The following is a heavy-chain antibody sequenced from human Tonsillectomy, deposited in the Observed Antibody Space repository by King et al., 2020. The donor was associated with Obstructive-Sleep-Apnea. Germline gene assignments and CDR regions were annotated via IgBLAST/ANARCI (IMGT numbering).Heavy chain of an antibody. V-gene: IGHV4-34*01. CDR2: INHSGST. D-gene: IGHD6-19*01. Sequence: VQLQQWGAGLLKPSETLSLTCAVYGGSFSGYYWSWIRQPPGKGLEWIGEINHSGSTNYNPSLKSRVTISVDTSKNQFSLKLSSVTAADTAVYYCARGGIAVASPGYYYYGMDVWGHGTTVTVSS. CDR3: ARGGIAVASPGYYYYGMDV. CDR1: GGSFSGYY. J-gene: IGHJ6*02.